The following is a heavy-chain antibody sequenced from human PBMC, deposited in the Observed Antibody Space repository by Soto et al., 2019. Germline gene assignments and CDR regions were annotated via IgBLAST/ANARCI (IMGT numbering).Heavy chain of an antibody. J-gene: IGHJ3*02. Sequence: QVQLQESGPGLVKPSETLSLTCTVSGDSISSYYWSWIRQPPGKGLEWIGYIYYSGSTNYNPSLTRRVTISVDTSKNQFSLKLSCVTAADTAVYYCARQTRGRITIFGVVSDDAFDIWGQGTMVTVSS. D-gene: IGHD3-3*01. CDR3: ARQTRGRITIFGVVSDDAFDI. CDR1: GDSISSYY. V-gene: IGHV4-59*08. CDR2: IYYSGST.